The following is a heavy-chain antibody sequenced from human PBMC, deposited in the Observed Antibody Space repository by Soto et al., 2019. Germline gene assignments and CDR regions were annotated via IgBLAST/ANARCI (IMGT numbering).Heavy chain of an antibody. CDR3: ARRVPGHYGDWFDP. D-gene: IGHD4-17*01. J-gene: IGHJ5*02. Sequence: QLQLQESGPGLVKPSETLSLTCTVSGGSVSSGTDLWAWIRQPPGKELEWIGTFFHSGTSQYNPSLDSRVSISRDTSKNQFSLQLSSVTAADTAVYYCARRVPGHYGDWFDPWGQGTLVTVSS. V-gene: IGHV4-39*01. CDR2: FFHSGTS. CDR1: GGSVSSGTDL.